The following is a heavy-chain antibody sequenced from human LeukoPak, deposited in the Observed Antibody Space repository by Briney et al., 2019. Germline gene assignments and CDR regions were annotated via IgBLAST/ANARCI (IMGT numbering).Heavy chain of an antibody. CDR2: INSDGSST. D-gene: IGHD6-13*01. J-gene: IGHJ6*04. CDR1: GFTFSSYW. Sequence: GGSLRLSCAASGFTFSSYWMHWVRQAPGKGLVWVSRINSDGSSTSYADSVKGRFTISRDNAKNTLYLQMNSLRAEEKAVYYCASLAALGVLDVWGKGTTVTVSS. V-gene: IGHV3-74*01. CDR3: ASLAALGVLDV.